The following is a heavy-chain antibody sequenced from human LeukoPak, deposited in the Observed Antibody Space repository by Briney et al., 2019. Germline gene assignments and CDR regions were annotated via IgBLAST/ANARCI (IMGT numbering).Heavy chain of an antibody. CDR1: GVSISSYY. D-gene: IGHD1-26*01. Sequence: SESLSLTCTVSGVSISSYYWSWIRQPPGKGLEWIGYIFYSGNTIYNPSLRSRVTISADTSKNHFSLRLRSVTAADTAVYYCARLAAISGSDYPDDWGQGTLVTVSS. CDR2: IFYSGNT. CDR3: ARLAAISGSDYPDD. J-gene: IGHJ4*02. V-gene: IGHV4-59*08.